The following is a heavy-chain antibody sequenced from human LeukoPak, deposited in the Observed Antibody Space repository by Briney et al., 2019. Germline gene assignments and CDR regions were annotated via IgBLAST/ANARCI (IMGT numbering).Heavy chain of an antibody. D-gene: IGHD6-13*01. CDR3: ARRDRYSWYSFDY. CDR2: IDPSDSYT. Sequence: GESLRISCKGSGYSFTSYWITWVRQMPGKGLEWMGRIDPSDSYTNYSPSFQGHVTISVDKSISTAYLQWSSLKASDTAVYYCARRDRYSWYSFDYWGQGTLVTVSS. V-gene: IGHV5-10-1*01. J-gene: IGHJ4*02. CDR1: GYSFTSYW.